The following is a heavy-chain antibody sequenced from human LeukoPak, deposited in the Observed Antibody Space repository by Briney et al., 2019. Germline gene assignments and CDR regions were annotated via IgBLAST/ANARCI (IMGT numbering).Heavy chain of an antibody. V-gene: IGHV4-59*08. CDR1: GGSINSYY. CDR3: ARSIVVAGFVSDYCYYGMDV. CDR2: IYYSGSP. D-gene: IGHD6-19*01. J-gene: IGHJ6*02. Sequence: PSETLSLTCTVSGGSINSYYWSWIRQPPGKGLEWVGYIYYSGSPTYNPSLKSRVAISIHTSKKHFSLKLSSVTAADTAVYYCARSIVVAGFVSDYCYYGMDVWGQGTTVTVSS.